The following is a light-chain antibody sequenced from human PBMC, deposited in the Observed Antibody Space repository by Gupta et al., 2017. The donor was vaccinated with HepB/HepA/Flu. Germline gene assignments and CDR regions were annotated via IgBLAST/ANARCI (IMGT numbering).Light chain of an antibody. V-gene: IGKV1-39*01. Sequence: DIQMTHSPSSLSASVGDRVTITCRASQSISSYLNWYQKKPGKAPKLLIYAASSLQSGVPSRFSGSGSGTDFTLTISSLQPEDFATYYCQQSYSTLGYTFGPGTKVDIK. CDR3: QQSYSTLGYT. CDR1: QSISSY. CDR2: AAS. J-gene: IGKJ3*01.